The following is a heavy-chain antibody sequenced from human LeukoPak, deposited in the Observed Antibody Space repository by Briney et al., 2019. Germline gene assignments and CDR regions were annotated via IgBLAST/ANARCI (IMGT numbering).Heavy chain of an antibody. Sequence: GGSLRLSCAASGFTFSSYWMTWVRQAPGKGLEWVASINQDGSEKYYVDSVKGRFTISRDNSKKTLYLQMNSLRAEDMALYYCAKGARENDFWSGYRAPFDYWGQGTLVTVSS. D-gene: IGHD3-3*01. CDR1: GFTFSSYW. V-gene: IGHV3-7*03. CDR3: AKGARENDFWSGYRAPFDY. CDR2: INQDGSEK. J-gene: IGHJ4*02.